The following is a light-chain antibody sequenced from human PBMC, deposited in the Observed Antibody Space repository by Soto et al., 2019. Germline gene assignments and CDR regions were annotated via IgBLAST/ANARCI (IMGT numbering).Light chain of an antibody. J-gene: IGKJ1*01. CDR3: QQYGNSPQT. Sequence: EIVFTQSPGTLSLSPGERATLSCRASQSVSSNYLAWYQQKLGQAPRLLIYGASTRATGIPDRFSGSGSGTDFTLTISRLEPEDFAVYYCQQYGNSPQTFGQGTKVDIK. V-gene: IGKV3-20*01. CDR2: GAS. CDR1: QSVSSNY.